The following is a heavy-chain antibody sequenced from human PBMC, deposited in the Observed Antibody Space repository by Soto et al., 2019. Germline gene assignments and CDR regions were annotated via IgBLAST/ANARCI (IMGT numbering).Heavy chain of an antibody. V-gene: IGHV4-30-4*01. D-gene: IGHD3-10*01. CDR2: IYYSGST. CDR1: GGSISSSDYS. Sequence: QVQLQESGPGLVRPSQTLSLTCTVSGGSISSSDYSWNWIRQPPGRGLEWIGYIYYSGSTYYNPSLKSRVTISVDTSKNQFSLNLSSVTAADTAVYYCARDSGEGYYGMDVWGQGTTVTVSS. CDR3: ARDSGEGYYGMDV. J-gene: IGHJ6*02.